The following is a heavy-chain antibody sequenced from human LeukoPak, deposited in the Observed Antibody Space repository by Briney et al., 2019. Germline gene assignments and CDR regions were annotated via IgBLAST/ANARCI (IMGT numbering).Heavy chain of an antibody. Sequence: PSETLSLTCAVSGYSISSGYYWGWIRQPPGKGLEWIGSIYHSGSTYYNPSLKSRVTMSVDTSKNQFSPKLSSVTAADTAVYYCARGSSSRFDYWGQGTLVTVSS. J-gene: IGHJ4*02. D-gene: IGHD6-6*01. CDR2: IYHSGST. V-gene: IGHV4-38-2*01. CDR3: ARGSSSRFDY. CDR1: GYSISSGYY.